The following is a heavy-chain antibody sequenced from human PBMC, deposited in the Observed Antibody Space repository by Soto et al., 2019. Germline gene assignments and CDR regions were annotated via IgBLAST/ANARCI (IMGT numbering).Heavy chain of an antibody. V-gene: IGHV4-34*01. CDR1: GGSFSPYF. CDR3: ARLASGWQYYYFDF. D-gene: IGHD6-19*01. J-gene: IGHJ2*01. CDR2: INHSGST. Sequence: SETLSLTCAVYGGSFSPYFWSWIRQPPGKGLEWIGEINHSGSTNYNPSLTRRATLSVDTSKNQVSLKLTSVTVADTAVYYCARLASGWQYYYFDFWGRGTPVTVS.